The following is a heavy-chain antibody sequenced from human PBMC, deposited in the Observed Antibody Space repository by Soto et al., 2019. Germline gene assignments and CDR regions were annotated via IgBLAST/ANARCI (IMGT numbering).Heavy chain of an antibody. V-gene: IGHV3-7*01. Sequence: GGSLRLSCAASGFMFSVYWMSWVRQAPGKGLEWVANINQAGSEKNYVDAVKGRFTISGDNAKNSLYLQMNGLRADDTAVYFCARYRSGGEVGWFDPWGQGTLVTVSS. J-gene: IGHJ5*02. CDR3: ARYRSGGEVGWFDP. CDR2: INQAGSEK. D-gene: IGHD2-15*01. CDR1: GFMFSVYW.